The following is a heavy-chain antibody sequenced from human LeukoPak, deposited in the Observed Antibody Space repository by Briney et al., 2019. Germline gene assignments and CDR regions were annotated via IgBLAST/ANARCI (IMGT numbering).Heavy chain of an antibody. Sequence: GRSLRLSCAASGFTFDDYAMQWVRQATGKGLEWVSAIGTAGDTYYPGSVKGRFTISRENAKNSLYLQMNSLRAGDTAVYYCARVLYSGYDNWGQGTLVTVSS. CDR3: ARVLYSGYDN. V-gene: IGHV3-13*01. CDR1: GFTFDDYA. J-gene: IGHJ4*02. CDR2: IGTAGDT. D-gene: IGHD5-12*01.